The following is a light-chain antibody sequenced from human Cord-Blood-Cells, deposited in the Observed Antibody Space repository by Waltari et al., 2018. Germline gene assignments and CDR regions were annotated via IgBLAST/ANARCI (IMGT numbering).Light chain of an antibody. CDR1: NIGSKS. CDR3: QVWDSSSVV. Sequence: SYVLTQPPSVSVAPGKTARITCGGNNIGSKSVHWYQQKPGQAPVLVIYYDSDRPSGIPERFSGSNSGNTATLTISRVEDGDEADYYCQVWDSSSVVFGGGTKLTVL. V-gene: IGLV3-21*04. CDR2: YDS. J-gene: IGLJ2*01.